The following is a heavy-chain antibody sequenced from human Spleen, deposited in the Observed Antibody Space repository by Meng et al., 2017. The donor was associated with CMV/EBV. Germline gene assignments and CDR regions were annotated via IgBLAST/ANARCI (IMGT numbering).Heavy chain of an antibody. CDR1: SFTFNSDG. CDR2: ISTYNGNT. V-gene: IGHV1-18*01. J-gene: IGHJ5*02. Sequence: SESAVKGPGGLVQVSFTSSSFTFNSDGFSWVLQDPGQGLEWMGWISTYNGNTSYAKKLQARVTMTTDTSTSTAYMELRSMRSDDTAVYYCARCSGGSCYPGWFDPWGQGTLVTVSS. CDR3: ARCSGGSCYPGWFDP. D-gene: IGHD2-15*01.